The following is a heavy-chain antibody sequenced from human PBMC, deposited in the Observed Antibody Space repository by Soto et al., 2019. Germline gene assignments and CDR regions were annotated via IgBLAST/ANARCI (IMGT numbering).Heavy chain of an antibody. J-gene: IGHJ4*02. V-gene: IGHV1-18*04. CDR1: GYTFTSYG. CDR2: ISAYNGNT. CDR3: ARDRPSTLYYDILTGYFLFDY. D-gene: IGHD3-9*01. Sequence: QVQLVQSGAEVKKPGASVKVSCKASGYTFTSYGISWVRQAPGQGLEWMGWISAYNGNTNYAQKLQGRVTTTTDTSTSTAYMEPGSLSSDDTAVYYCARDRPSTLYYDILTGYFLFDYWGQGTLVTVCS.